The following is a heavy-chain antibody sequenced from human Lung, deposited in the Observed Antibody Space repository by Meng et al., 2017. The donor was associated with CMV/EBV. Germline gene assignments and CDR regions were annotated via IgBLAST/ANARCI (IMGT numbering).Heavy chain of an antibody. J-gene: IGHJ4*02. V-gene: IGHV4-61*01. CDR2: IYYSGST. Sequence: SGGSVSSGSYYWSWIRQPPGKTLEWIGYIYYSGSTNYNPSLKGRVIISADTSKNQFSLKLSSVTAADTAVYYCARGGGTTVAPTLDYWGQGTLVTVSS. CDR3: ARGGGTTVAPTLDY. CDR1: GGSVSSGSYY. D-gene: IGHD4-23*01.